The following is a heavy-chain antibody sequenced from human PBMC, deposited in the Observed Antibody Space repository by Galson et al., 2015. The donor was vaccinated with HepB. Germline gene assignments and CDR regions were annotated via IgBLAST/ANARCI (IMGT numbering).Heavy chain of an antibody. CDR3: ARIVVVPAAMVGWFDP. CDR1: GGSISSSNW. J-gene: IGHJ5*02. D-gene: IGHD2-2*01. Sequence: ETLSLTCAVSGGSISSSNWWSWVRQPPGKGLEWIGEIYHSGSTNYNPSLKSRVTISVDKSKNQFSLKLSSVTAADTAVYYCARIVVVPAAMVGWFDPWGQGTLVTVSS. V-gene: IGHV4-4*02. CDR2: IYHSGST.